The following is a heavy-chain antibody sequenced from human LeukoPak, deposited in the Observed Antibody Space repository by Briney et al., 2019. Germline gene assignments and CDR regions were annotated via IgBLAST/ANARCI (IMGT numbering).Heavy chain of an antibody. CDR1: GFTFSSNY. D-gene: IGHD3-3*01. CDR2: IYSGGST. Sequence: PGGSLRLSCAASGFTFSSNYMSWVRQAPGKGLEWVSVIYSGGSTYYADSVKGRFTISRHNSKNTLYLQMNSLRAEDTAVYYCARGDTVGIFGASEYWGQGTLVTVSS. V-gene: IGHV3-53*04. J-gene: IGHJ4*02. CDR3: ARGDTVGIFGASEY.